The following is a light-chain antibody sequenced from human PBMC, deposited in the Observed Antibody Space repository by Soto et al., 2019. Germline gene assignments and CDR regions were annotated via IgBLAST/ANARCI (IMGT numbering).Light chain of an antibody. J-gene: IGKJ4*01. Sequence: DIQMTQSPSSLSASVGDRVTITCRASQSISSYLNWYQQKPGKAPKLLIYAASSLQRGVPSRFSGSGSGTDFTLTISSLQPEDFATYYCQQKYSTPRTFGGGTKVEIK. CDR1: QSISSY. CDR2: AAS. CDR3: QQKYSTPRT. V-gene: IGKV1-39*01.